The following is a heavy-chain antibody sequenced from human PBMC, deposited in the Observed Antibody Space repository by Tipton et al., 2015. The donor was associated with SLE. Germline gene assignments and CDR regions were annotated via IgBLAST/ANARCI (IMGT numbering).Heavy chain of an antibody. CDR3: ARGVGARGYFDY. CDR2: IILVFGPA. CDR1: GGAFSTYA. Sequence: QSGAEVKKPGSSVKVSCKASGGAFSTYAFDWVRQAPGQGLEWMGGIILVFGPAKYAQKFQGRVTITADESTSTLYMELGNLRSEDTAVYYCARGVGARGYFDYWGQGTLVTVSS. V-gene: IGHV1-69*01. J-gene: IGHJ4*02. D-gene: IGHD1-26*01.